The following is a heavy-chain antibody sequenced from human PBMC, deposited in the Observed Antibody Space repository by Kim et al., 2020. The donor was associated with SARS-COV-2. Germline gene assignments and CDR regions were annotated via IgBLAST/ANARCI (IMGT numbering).Heavy chain of an antibody. D-gene: IGHD4-17*01. CDR2: ISYDGSNK. CDR3: AKDLDYGDAPEGWGYYFDY. CDR1: GFTFSSYG. J-gene: IGHJ4*02. Sequence: GGSLRLSCAASGFTFSSYGMHWVRQAPGKGLEWVAVISYDGSNKYYADSVKGRFTISRDNSKNTLYLQMNSLRAEDTAVYYCAKDLDYGDAPEGWGYYFDYWGQGTLVTVSS. V-gene: IGHV3-30*18.